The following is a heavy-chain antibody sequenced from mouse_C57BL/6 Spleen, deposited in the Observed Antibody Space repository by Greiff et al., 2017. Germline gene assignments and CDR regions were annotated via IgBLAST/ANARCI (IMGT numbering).Heavy chain of an antibody. CDR1: GYTFTSYW. J-gene: IGHJ4*01. Sequence: VQLQQPGAELVGPGTSVTLSCKASGYTFTSYWMHWVKQRPGQGLEWIGVIDPSDSYTNYNQKFKGKATLTVDTSSSTAYMQLSSLTSEDSAVSYCASEGAMGYWGQGTSVTVSS. CDR2: IDPSDSYT. CDR3: ASEGAMGY. V-gene: IGHV1-59*01.